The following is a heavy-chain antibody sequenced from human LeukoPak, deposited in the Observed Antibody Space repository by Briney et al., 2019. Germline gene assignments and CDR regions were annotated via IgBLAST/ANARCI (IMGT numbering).Heavy chain of an antibody. Sequence: GGSLRLSCAASGFTFSSYAMSWVRQAPGKGLGWGAVISYDGSNKYYADSVKGRFTISRDNSKTTLYLQMNSLRAEDTAVYYCAKDDARYCSSTSCYFIDYWGQGTLVTVSS. D-gene: IGHD2-2*01. J-gene: IGHJ4*02. CDR2: ISYDGSNK. CDR1: GFTFSSYA. V-gene: IGHV3-30*18. CDR3: AKDDARYCSSTSCYFIDY.